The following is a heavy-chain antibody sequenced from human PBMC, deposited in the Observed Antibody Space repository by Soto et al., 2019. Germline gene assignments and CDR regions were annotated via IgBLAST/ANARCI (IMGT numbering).Heavy chain of an antibody. D-gene: IGHD2-8*02. J-gene: IGHJ5*02. V-gene: IGHV1-69*04. CDR1: GCTFSSYT. CDR3: ARDGVPGMVVYAIVRESDP. Sequence: SVKVSCKASGCTFSSYTISWVRQAPGQGLEWMGRIIPILGIANYAQKFQGRVTITADKSTSTAYMELSSLRSEDTAVYYCARDGVPGMVVYAIVRESDPWGQGTLVTVSS. CDR2: IIPILGIA.